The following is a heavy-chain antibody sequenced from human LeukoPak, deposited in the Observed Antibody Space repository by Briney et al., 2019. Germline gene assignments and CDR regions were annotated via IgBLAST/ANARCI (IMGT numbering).Heavy chain of an antibody. V-gene: IGHV4-59*01. CDR3: ARSYYYGSGSYYTYFDY. CDR1: GGSISSYY. J-gene: IGHJ4*02. D-gene: IGHD3-10*01. CDR2: IYYSGST. Sequence: SETLSLTCTVSGGSISSYYWSWIRQPPGKGLEWIGYIYYSGSTNYNPSLKSRVTISVDTSKNQFSLKLSSMTAADTAVYYCARSYYYGSGSYYTYFDYWGQGTLVTVSS.